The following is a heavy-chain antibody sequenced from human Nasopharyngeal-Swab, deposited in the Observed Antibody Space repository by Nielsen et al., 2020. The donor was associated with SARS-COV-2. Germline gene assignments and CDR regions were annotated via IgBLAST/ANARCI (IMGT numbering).Heavy chain of an antibody. CDR2: IIWNSGSI. CDR1: GFTFDDYA. Sequence: SLKLSCASSGFTFDDYALHLVRQAPGKGLEWVSGIIWNSGSIGYADSVKGRFTISRDNAKNSLYLQMNSLRAEDTALYYCAKPYYDILTGYYIGALDIWGQGTMVTVSS. D-gene: IGHD3-9*01. J-gene: IGHJ3*02. V-gene: IGHV3-9*01. CDR3: AKPYYDILTGYYIGALDI.